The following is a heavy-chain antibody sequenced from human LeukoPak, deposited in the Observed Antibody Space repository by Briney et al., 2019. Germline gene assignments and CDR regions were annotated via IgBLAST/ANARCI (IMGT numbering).Heavy chain of an antibody. V-gene: IGHV4-38-2*02. J-gene: IGHJ4*02. Sequence: SETLSLTCTVSGYSISSGYYWGWIRQPPGKGLEWIGSIYHSGSTYYNPSLKSRVTISVDTSKNQFSLKLSSVTAADTAVYYCARRTPREYFDYWGQGTLVTVSS. CDR1: GYSISSGYY. D-gene: IGHD1/OR15-1a*01. CDR3: ARRTPREYFDY. CDR2: IYHSGST.